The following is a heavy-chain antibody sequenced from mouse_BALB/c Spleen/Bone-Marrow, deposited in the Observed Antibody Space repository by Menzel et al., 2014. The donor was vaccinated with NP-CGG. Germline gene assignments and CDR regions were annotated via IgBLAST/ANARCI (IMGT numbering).Heavy chain of an antibody. J-gene: IGHJ1*01. V-gene: IGHV1S81*02. Sequence: QVQLQQPGAELVKPGASVKLSCKASGYTFTSYYMYWVRQRPGQGLERIGEINPINGGTKISEKFKSRATLTVDKSSSTAFMQLSTLTSEDSAVYYCTRSNYGYWYFDVWGAGTTVTVSS. CDR2: INPINGGT. D-gene: IGHD1-1*01. CDR1: GYTFTSYY. CDR3: TRSNYGYWYFDV.